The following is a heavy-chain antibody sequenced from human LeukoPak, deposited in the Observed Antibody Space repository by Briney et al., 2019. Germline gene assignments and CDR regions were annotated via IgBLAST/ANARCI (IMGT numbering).Heavy chain of an antibody. J-gene: IGHJ4*02. CDR2: INSDGAST. V-gene: IGHV3-74*01. Sequence: GSPRLSCAASGITFYTYWMHWVRQAPGKGLVCVSRINSDGASTAYADSVKGRFTISRDNAKNTLYLQMNSLRAEDTAVYYCARDRSTGQSDYWGQGTLVTLSS. CDR3: ARDRSTGQSDY. CDR1: GITFYTYW.